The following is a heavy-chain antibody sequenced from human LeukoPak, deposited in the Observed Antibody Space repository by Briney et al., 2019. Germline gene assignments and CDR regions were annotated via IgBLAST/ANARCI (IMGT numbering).Heavy chain of an antibody. CDR2: IYSGGST. CDR1: GFTVSSNY. Sequence: GGSLRLSCAASGFTVSSNYMSWVRRAPGKGLEWVSVIYSGGSTYYADSVKGRFTISRDNSKNTLYLQMNSLRAEDTAVYYCAREISDYDYVWGSYRYFDYWGQGTLVTVSS. J-gene: IGHJ4*02. CDR3: AREISDYDYVWGSYRYFDY. V-gene: IGHV3-53*01. D-gene: IGHD3-16*02.